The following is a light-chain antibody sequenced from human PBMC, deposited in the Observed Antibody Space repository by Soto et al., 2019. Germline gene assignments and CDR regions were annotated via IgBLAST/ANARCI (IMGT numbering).Light chain of an antibody. V-gene: IGLV2-14*01. CDR1: SSDVGGYKF. CDR2: EVS. Sequence: QSVLTQPASVSGSPGQSITISCTGTSSDVGGYKFVSWYQHRPGKAPKLMIYEVSNRPSGVSSRFSGSKSGNTASLTISGLQTADEADYYCSSYSTSSPYVFGTGTKGTVL. CDR3: SSYSTSSPYV. J-gene: IGLJ1*01.